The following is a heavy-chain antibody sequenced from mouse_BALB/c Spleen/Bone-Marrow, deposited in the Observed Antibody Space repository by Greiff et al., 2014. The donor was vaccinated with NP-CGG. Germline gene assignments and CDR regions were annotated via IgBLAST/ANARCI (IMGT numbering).Heavy chain of an antibody. CDR3: AIYYYGSSGFAY. J-gene: IGHJ3*01. CDR2: IDPANGNT. Sequence: EVQLQQSGAELVKPGASVKLSCTASGFNIKDTYMHWVKQRPEQGLEWIGRIDPANGNTKYDPKFQGKATITADTSSNTAYLQLSSLPSEDAAVYYCAIYYYGSSGFAYCGQGTLVTVSA. V-gene: IGHV14-3*02. CDR1: GFNIKDTY. D-gene: IGHD1-1*01.